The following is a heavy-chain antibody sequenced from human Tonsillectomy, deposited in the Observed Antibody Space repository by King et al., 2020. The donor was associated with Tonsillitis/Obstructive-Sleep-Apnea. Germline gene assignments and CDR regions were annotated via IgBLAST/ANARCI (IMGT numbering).Heavy chain of an antibody. CDR1: GGSISSGGYY. J-gene: IGHJ4*02. V-gene: IGHV4-31*01. CDR2: IYYSGST. CDR3: ARGWGYYDFWSGYPKKFYFDY. Sequence: QLQESGPGLVKPSQTLSLTCTVSGGSISSGGYYWSWIRQHPGKGLEWIGYIYYSGSTYYNPSLKSLVTISVDTSKNQFSLKLRSVTAADTAVYYCARGWGYYDFWSGYPKKFYFDYWGQGTLVTVSS. D-gene: IGHD3-3*01.